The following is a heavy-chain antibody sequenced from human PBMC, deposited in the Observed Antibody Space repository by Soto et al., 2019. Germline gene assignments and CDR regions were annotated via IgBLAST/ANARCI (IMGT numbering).Heavy chain of an antibody. CDR1: GGTFSSYT. V-gene: IGHV1-69*02. D-gene: IGHD3-10*01. Sequence: QVQLVQSGAEVKKPGSSVKVSCKASGGTFSSYTISWVRQAPGQGLEWMGRIIPILGIANYAQKFQGRVTITADKSTSTAYMELSSLRSEDTAVYYCAIGVTMVRGVIITNYYGMDVWGQGTTVTVSS. CDR3: AIGVTMVRGVIITNYYGMDV. CDR2: IIPILGIA. J-gene: IGHJ6*02.